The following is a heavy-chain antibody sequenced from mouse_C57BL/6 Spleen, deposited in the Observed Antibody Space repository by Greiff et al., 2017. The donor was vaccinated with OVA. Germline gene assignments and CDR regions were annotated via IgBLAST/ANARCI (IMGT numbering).Heavy chain of an antibody. J-gene: IGHJ1*03. D-gene: IGHD1-1*01. CDR2: INPSTGGT. V-gene: IGHV1-42*01. CDR3: ARKGHYYGSSYWYFDV. Sequence: EVQLVESGPELVKPGASVKISCKASGYSFTGYYMNWVKQSPEKSLEWIGEINPSTGGTTYNQKFKDKATLTVDKSSSTAYMQLKSLTSEDSAVYYCARKGHYYGSSYWYFDVWGTGTTVTVSS. CDR1: GYSFTGYY.